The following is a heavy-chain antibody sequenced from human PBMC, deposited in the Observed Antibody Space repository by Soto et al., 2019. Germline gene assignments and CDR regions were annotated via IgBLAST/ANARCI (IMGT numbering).Heavy chain of an antibody. Sequence: GGSLRLSCAASGFTFSSYGMHWVRQAPGKGLEWVAVIWYDGSNKYYADSVKGRFTISRDNSKNTLYLQMNSLRAEDTAVYYCAKYSSGWYLDYWGQGTLVTVSS. CDR1: GFTFSSYG. V-gene: IGHV3-33*06. CDR3: AKYSSGWYLDY. D-gene: IGHD6-19*01. J-gene: IGHJ4*02. CDR2: IWYDGSNK.